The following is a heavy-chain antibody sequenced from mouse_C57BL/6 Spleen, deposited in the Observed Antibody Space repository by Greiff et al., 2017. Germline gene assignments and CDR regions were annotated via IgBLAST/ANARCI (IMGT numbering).Heavy chain of an antibody. CDR2: INPNYGTP. Sequence: EVQLQESGPELVKPGASVKISCKASGNSFTDSNLNWVKQSNGKSLEWIGVINPNYGTPSYNQKFKGKATLTVDQSSSTAYMQLNSLTSEDSAVYYCASTTADWFAYWGQGTLVTVSA. CDR1: GNSFTDSN. CDR3: ASTTADWFAY. J-gene: IGHJ3*01. V-gene: IGHV1-39*01. D-gene: IGHD1-2*01.